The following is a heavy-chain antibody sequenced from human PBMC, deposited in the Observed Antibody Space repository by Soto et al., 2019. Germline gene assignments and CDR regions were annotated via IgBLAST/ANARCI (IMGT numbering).Heavy chain of an antibody. V-gene: IGHV3-74*01. Sequence: EVQLVESGGGLVQPGGSLRLSCAASGFTFGSYWMHWVRQAPGKGLVWVSRINSDESSASYADSVKGRFTISRDNAKNTVYLQMNSLRSEDTAVYYCARDPYIPSSIFYSYMDVWGKGTTVTVSS. D-gene: IGHD3-3*01. J-gene: IGHJ6*03. CDR3: ARDPYIPSSIFYSYMDV. CDR2: INSDESSA. CDR1: GFTFGSYW.